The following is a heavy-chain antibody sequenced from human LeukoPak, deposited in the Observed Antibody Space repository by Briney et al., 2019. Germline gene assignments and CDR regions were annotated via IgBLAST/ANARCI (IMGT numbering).Heavy chain of an antibody. J-gene: IGHJ6*02. CDR3: ARDRWELLSNSYHYCGLDV. CDR1: GFTVSSNY. V-gene: IGHV3-53*01. Sequence: GGSLRLSCAASGFTVSSNYMTWVRQAPGKGLEWVSVIYSGGSTDYADSVKGRFTISRDNSKNTLYLQMNSLRAEDTAVYYCARDRWELLSNSYHYCGLDVWGQGTTVTVTS. CDR2: IYSGGST. D-gene: IGHD2-15*01.